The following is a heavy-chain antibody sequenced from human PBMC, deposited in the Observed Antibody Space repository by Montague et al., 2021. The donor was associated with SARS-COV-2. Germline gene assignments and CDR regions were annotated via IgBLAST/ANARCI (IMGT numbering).Heavy chain of an antibody. CDR2: ISFDAINE. V-gene: IGHV3-30*18. D-gene: IGHD3-22*01. Sequence: SLRLSCAASGFTFSNYELHWVRQAPGKGLERLASISFDAINEFYXDSXKGRFTISRDNPGNTLYLQMNSLRAEDTAVYYCAKDRSFDSRGYYFVDAFDIWGQGTLVTVAS. CDR3: AKDRSFDSRGYYFVDAFDI. J-gene: IGHJ3*02. CDR1: GFTFSNYE.